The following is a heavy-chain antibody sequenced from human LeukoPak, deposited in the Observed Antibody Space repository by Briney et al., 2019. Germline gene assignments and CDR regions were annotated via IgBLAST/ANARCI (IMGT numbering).Heavy chain of an antibody. V-gene: IGHV3-23*01. J-gene: IGHJ4*02. D-gene: IGHD5-12*01. CDR3: AKGARREDIVATVPFDY. CDR1: GFTFSSYA. CDR2: ISGSGGSA. Sequence: PGGSLRLSCAASGFTFSSYAMSWVRQAPGKGLEWVSAISGSGGSAYYADSVKGRFTISRDNSKNTLYLQMNSLRAEDTAVYYCAKGARREDIVATVPFDYWGQGTLVTVSS.